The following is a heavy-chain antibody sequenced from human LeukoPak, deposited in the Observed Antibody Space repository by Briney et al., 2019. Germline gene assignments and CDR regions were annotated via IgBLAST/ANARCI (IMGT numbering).Heavy chain of an antibody. J-gene: IGHJ4*02. Sequence: PGGSLRLSCAASGFTFSSYWMHWVRQAPGKGLVWVSRINGDGRTTAYADSVKGRFTTSRDNAKNTLYLQMNSLRAEDTAVYYCARVSPTGDLDYWGQGTLVTVSS. V-gene: IGHV3-74*01. CDR2: INGDGRTT. D-gene: IGHD7-27*01. CDR1: GFTFSSYW. CDR3: ARVSPTGDLDY.